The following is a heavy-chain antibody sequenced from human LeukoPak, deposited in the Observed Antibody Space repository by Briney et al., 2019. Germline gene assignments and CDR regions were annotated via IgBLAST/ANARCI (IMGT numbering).Heavy chain of an antibody. D-gene: IGHD3-16*01. J-gene: IGHJ4*02. CDR1: GFTFSNYW. V-gene: IGHV3-7*01. CDR2: IKQDGSEK. Sequence: PGGSLRLSCAASGFTFSNYWMSWVRQAPGKGLEWVANIKQDGSEKYYVDSVKGRFTISRDNAKNSLYLQMNSLRAEDTAVYYCARYDYVWGSSGYWGQGTLVTVSS. CDR3: ARYDYVWGSSGY.